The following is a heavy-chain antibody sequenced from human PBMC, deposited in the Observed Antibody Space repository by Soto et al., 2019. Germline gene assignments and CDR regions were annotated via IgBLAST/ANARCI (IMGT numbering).Heavy chain of an antibody. J-gene: IGHJ6*03. CDR2: IIPILGIA. CDR3: ARDPAPNGYYYYMDV. Sequence: SVKVSCKASGGTFSSYTISWVRQAPGQGLEWMGRIIPILGIANYAQKFQGRVTITADKSTSTAYMELSSLRSEDTAVYYCARDPAPNGYYYYMDVWGKGTTVTVSS. CDR1: GGTFSSYT. V-gene: IGHV1-69*04. D-gene: IGHD2-8*01.